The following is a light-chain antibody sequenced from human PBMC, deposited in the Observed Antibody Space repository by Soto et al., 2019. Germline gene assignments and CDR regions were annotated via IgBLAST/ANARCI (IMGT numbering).Light chain of an antibody. Sequence: EIVLTQSPGTLSLSPGERATLSCRASQSVSNNYLAWYQQKPGQAPRLLIYGASTRASDTPARFSGSGSVTEFALTISSLQSEDFAVYYCQQYNNWPITFGQGTRLEIK. V-gene: IGKV3D-15*01. CDR3: QQYNNWPIT. J-gene: IGKJ5*01. CDR2: GAS. CDR1: QSVSNN.